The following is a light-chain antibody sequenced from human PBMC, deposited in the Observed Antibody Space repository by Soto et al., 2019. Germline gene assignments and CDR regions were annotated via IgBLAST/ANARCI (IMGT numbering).Light chain of an antibody. CDR2: DAS. CDR3: QQLNSYPIT. CDR1: QTIDSY. V-gene: IGKV1-9*01. Sequence: GDRVTITCRASQTIDSYLNWYQQKPGKAPKLLIYDASTLQSGVPSRFSGSGSGTDFTLTISSLQPEDIATYYCQQLNSYPITFGQGTRLEIK. J-gene: IGKJ5*01.